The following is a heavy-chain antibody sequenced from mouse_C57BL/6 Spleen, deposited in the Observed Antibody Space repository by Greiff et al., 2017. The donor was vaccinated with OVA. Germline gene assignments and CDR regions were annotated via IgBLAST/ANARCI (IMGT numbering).Heavy chain of an antibody. CDR3: ARYKGYYYGSSYDYYAMDY. CDR2: IYPGSGST. Sequence: VQLQQPGAELVKPGASVKMSCKASGYTFTSYWITWVKQRPGQGLEWIGDIYPGSGSTNYNEKFKSKATLTVDTSSSTAYMQLSSLTSEDSAVCYCARYKGYYYGSSYDYYAMDYWGQGTSVTVSS. V-gene: IGHV1-55*01. J-gene: IGHJ4*01. D-gene: IGHD1-1*01. CDR1: GYTFTSYW.